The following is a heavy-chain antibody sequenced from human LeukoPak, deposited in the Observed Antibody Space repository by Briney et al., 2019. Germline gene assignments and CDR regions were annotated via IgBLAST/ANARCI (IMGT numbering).Heavy chain of an antibody. CDR2: ISGSGGST. Sequence: GGSLRLSCAASGFTFSSYAMSWVRQAPGKGLEWVSAISGSGGSTYYADSVKGRFTISRDNAKNTLYLQMNSLRVEDTAVYYCAKDFDYGDYVGWFDPWGQGTLVTVSS. CDR3: AKDFDYGDYVGWFDP. J-gene: IGHJ5*02. D-gene: IGHD4-17*01. CDR1: GFTFSSYA. V-gene: IGHV3-23*01.